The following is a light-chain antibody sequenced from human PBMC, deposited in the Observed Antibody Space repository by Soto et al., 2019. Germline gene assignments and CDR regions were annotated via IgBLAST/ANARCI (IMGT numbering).Light chain of an antibody. V-gene: IGKV1-5*01. CDR2: DAS. J-gene: IGKJ1*01. CDR3: QQYNTYPWT. CDR1: QSISDW. Sequence: DVQMTQSPSTLSASVGDRVTIPCRASQSISDWLAWYQQKPGKAPKLLIYDASSLESGVPSRFSGSGYGTEFTLTLSSLQPDDFATYYCQQYNTYPWTVGQGTKVEIK.